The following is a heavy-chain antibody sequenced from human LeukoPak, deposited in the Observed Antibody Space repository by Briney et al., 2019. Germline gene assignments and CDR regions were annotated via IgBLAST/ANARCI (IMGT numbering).Heavy chain of an antibody. Sequence: PGGSLRLSCAASGFTFSSYEMNWVRQAPGKGLEWVSYISSSGSTIYHADSVKGRFTISRDNSKNTLYMQMNSLRAEDTAVYYCAKSYSSGWYFFDYWGQGTLVTVSS. D-gene: IGHD6-19*01. V-gene: IGHV3-48*03. J-gene: IGHJ4*02. CDR1: GFTFSSYE. CDR3: AKSYSSGWYFFDY. CDR2: ISSSGSTI.